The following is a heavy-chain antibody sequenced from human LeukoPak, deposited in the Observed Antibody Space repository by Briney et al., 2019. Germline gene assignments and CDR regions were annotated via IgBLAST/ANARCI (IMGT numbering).Heavy chain of an antibody. D-gene: IGHD6-13*01. J-gene: IGHJ4*02. Sequence: ASVKVSCKASGYTFTDHYIHWVRQAPGQGLEWMGWINTKSGDTNYARKFHGRVTITRDTSISTASMDLSWLRSDDTAVYYCARDRIEAAATTFDYWGQGTLVTVSS. V-gene: IGHV1-2*02. CDR2: INTKSGDT. CDR3: ARDRIEAAATTFDY. CDR1: GYTFTDHY.